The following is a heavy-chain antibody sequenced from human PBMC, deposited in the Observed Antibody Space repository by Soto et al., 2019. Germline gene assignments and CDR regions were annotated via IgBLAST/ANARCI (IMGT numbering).Heavy chain of an antibody. Sequence: GGSLRLSCAASGFTFSRYGVHWVRQAPGKGLEWVSFISYDGSRTYYADSVKGRFTISRDNSKNTVFLQMDSLRAEDTAVYYCAKNLLEAPPDYYDTKADALDTWGQGTMVTVSS. CDR2: ISYDGSRT. CDR3: AKNLLEAPPDYYDTKADALDT. V-gene: IGHV3-30*02. CDR1: GFTFSRYG. D-gene: IGHD3-22*01. J-gene: IGHJ3*02.